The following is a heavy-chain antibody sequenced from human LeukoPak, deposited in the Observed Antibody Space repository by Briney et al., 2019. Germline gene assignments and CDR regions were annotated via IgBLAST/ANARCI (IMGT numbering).Heavy chain of an antibody. Sequence: GGSLRLSFAASGFTFSSYAMHWVRQAPGKGLEWVAVISYDGSNKYYADSVKGRFTISRDNSKNTLYLQMNSLRAEDTAVYYCARDRGIVVVTASDYWGQGTLVTVSS. CDR2: ISYDGSNK. CDR1: GFTFSSYA. CDR3: ARDRGIVVVTASDY. V-gene: IGHV3-30-3*01. D-gene: IGHD2-21*02. J-gene: IGHJ4*02.